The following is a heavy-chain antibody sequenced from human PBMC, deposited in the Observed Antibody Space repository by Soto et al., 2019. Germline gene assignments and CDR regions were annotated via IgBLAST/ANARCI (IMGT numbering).Heavy chain of an antibody. CDR1: GGSFSGYY. V-gene: IGHV4-34*01. Sequence: SETLSLTCAVYGGSFSGYYWSWIRQPPGKGLEWIGEINHSGSTNYNPSLKSRVTISVDTSKNQFSLKLSSVTAADTAVYYCARARHRVLWFGESQRPGPYYFDYWGQGTLVTVSS. D-gene: IGHD3-10*01. CDR2: INHSGST. CDR3: ARARHRVLWFGESQRPGPYYFDY. J-gene: IGHJ4*02.